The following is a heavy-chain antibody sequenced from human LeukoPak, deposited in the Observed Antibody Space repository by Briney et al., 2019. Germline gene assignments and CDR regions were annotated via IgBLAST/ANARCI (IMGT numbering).Heavy chain of an antibody. CDR1: GFTFSNYW. V-gene: IGHV3-74*01. J-gene: IGHJ4*02. Sequence: GGSLRLSCAASGFTFSNYWMHWVRQAPGKGLVWVSRINSDGSSTTYADSVKGRFTISRDNAKNTLYLQMNSLRAEDTAVYYRARGGSSGGRPGYWGQGTLVTVSS. CDR3: ARGGSSGGRPGY. CDR2: INSDGSST. D-gene: IGHD2-15*01.